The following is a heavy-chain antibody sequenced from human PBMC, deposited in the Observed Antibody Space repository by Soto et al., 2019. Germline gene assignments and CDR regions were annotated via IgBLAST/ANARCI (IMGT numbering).Heavy chain of an antibody. V-gene: IGHV4-39*01. CDR1: GGSISSSSYY. Sequence: SETLSLTCTVSGGSISSSSYYWGWIRQPPGKGLEWIGSIYYSGSTYYNPSLKSRVTISVDTSKNQFSLKLSSVTAADTAVYYCARYWYRSTEYYYYGMAVWAQGTTLPVSS. CDR2: IYYSGST. D-gene: IGHD6-13*01. J-gene: IGHJ6*02. CDR3: ARYWYRSTEYYYYGMAV.